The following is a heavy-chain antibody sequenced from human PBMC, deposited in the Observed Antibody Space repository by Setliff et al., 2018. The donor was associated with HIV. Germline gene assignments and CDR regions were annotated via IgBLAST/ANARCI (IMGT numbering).Heavy chain of an antibody. J-gene: IGHJ4*02. CDR2: IHSSGST. D-gene: IGHD1-26*01. V-gene: IGHV4-39*01. Sequence: SETLSLTCTVSGDPIISRRNFWGWIRQPPGKGLEWIVNIHSSGSTYYNPSLKSRVFISVDLSINQFSLKLHSVTAADTAVYYCASGEDSGTYGEPYDSWGQGALVTVSS. CDR1: GDPIISRRNF. CDR3: ASGEDSGTYGEPYDS.